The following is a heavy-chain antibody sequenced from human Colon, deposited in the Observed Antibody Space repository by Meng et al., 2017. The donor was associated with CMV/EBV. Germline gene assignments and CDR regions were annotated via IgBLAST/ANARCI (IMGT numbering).Heavy chain of an antibody. CDR3: ARMFAASSGWLDP. D-gene: IGHD6-6*01. V-gene: IGHV1-46*01. Sequence: KASGDIFSSSYVHWIRQAPGQGLDWVGMVSLKGERPKFAQKFQGRVTLTRDTSTSTFYMGLRSLVSEDTAIYYCARMFAASSGWLDPWGQGTLVTVSS. J-gene: IGHJ5*02. CDR2: VSLKGERP. CDR1: GDIFSSSY.